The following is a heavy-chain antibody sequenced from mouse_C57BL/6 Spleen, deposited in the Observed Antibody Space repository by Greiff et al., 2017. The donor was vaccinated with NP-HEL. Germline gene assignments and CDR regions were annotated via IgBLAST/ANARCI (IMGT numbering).Heavy chain of an antibody. Sequence: DVKLQESGPGLVKPSQSLSLTCSVTGYSITSGYFWNWIRQFPGNKLEWMGYISYDGSNNYNPSLKNRISITRDTSKNQFFLKLNSVTTEDTATYYWARVYQGGYYGAYWGQGTLVTVSA. CDR1: GYSITSGYF. CDR3: ARVYQGGYYGAY. V-gene: IGHV3-6*01. CDR2: ISYDGSN. J-gene: IGHJ3*01. D-gene: IGHD2-3*01.